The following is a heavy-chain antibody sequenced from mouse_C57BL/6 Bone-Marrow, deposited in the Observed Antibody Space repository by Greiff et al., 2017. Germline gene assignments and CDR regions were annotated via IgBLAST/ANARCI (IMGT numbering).Heavy chain of an antibody. Sequence: VKLVESGAELARPGASVKLSCKASGYTFTSYGISWVKQRTGQGLEWIGEIYPRSGNTYYNEKFKGKATLTADKSSSTAYMELRSLTSEDSAVYFCARWLLRYYWYFDVWGTGTTVTVSS. J-gene: IGHJ1*03. CDR1: GYTFTSYG. CDR3: ARWLLRYYWYFDV. V-gene: IGHV1-81*01. CDR2: IYPRSGNT. D-gene: IGHD2-3*01.